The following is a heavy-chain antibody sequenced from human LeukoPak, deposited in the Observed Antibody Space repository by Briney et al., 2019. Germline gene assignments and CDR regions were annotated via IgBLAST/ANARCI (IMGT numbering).Heavy chain of an antibody. Sequence: GGSLRLSCAASGFTFSSYGMHWVRQAPGKGLEWVAVISYDGSNKYYADSVKGRFTISRDNSKNTLYLQMNSLRAEDTAVYYCAKVRRSSSSLFYCYYGMDVWGQGTTVTVSS. CDR3: AKVRRSSSSLFYCYYGMDV. V-gene: IGHV3-30*18. CDR1: GFTFSSYG. CDR2: ISYDGSNK. D-gene: IGHD6-6*01. J-gene: IGHJ6*02.